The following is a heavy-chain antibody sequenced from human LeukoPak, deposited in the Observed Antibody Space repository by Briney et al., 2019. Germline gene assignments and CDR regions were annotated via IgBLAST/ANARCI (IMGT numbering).Heavy chain of an antibody. V-gene: IGHV3-15*01. CDR1: GFTFNRAW. CDR3: ATAWGQWLAPTGEYFQH. J-gene: IGHJ1*01. D-gene: IGHD6-19*01. Sequence: GGSLRLSCAASGFTFNRAWMTWVRQAPGKGLEWVGRIKSKADGGTADYAAPVKGRFTISRDDSKNTLYLQMNSLRAEDTALYYCATAWGQWLAPTGEYFQHWGQGTLVTVSS. CDR2: IKSKADGGTA.